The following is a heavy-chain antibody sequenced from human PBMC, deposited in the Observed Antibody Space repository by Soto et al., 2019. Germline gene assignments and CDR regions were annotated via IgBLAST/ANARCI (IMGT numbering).Heavy chain of an antibody. Sequence: PGGSLTLSCAASGFPFSSYSMNWVRQAPGKGLEWVSYISSSSSTIYYADSVKGRFTISRDNAKNSLYLQMNSLRAEDTAVYYCASRGHCSSTSCYFYWGQGTLVTVSS. J-gene: IGHJ4*02. CDR2: ISSSSSTI. D-gene: IGHD2-2*01. CDR3: ASRGHCSSTSCYFY. V-gene: IGHV3-48*01. CDR1: GFPFSSYS.